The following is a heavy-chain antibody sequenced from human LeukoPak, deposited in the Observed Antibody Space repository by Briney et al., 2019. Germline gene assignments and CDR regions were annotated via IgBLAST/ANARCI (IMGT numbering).Heavy chain of an antibody. CDR3: AKLKRVGIAPFDD. J-gene: IGHJ4*02. D-gene: IGHD3-10*01. CDR1: GFTFSHFA. CDR2: ISGSGNKT. V-gene: IGHV3-23*01. Sequence: PGGPLGLSCAASGFTFSHFAMSWVRQAPGKGLHWVSTISGSGNKTYDADSVKGRFTISRDNSKNTLYLQMTGLRAEDTAVYYCAKLKRVGIAPFDDWGQGILVTVSS.